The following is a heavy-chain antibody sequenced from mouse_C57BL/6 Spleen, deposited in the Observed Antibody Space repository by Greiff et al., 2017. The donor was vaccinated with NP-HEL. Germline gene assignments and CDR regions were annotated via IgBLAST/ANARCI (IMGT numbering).Heavy chain of an antibody. Sequence: DVMLVESGGGLVKPGGSLKLSCAASGFTFSSYAMSWVRQTPEKRLEWVATISDGGSYTYYPDNVKGRFTISRDNAKNNLYLQMSHLKSEDTAMYYCARDTPYDYDAMDYWGQGTSVTVSS. CDR2: ISDGGSYT. V-gene: IGHV5-4*01. CDR3: ARDTPYDYDAMDY. CDR1: GFTFSSYA. J-gene: IGHJ4*01.